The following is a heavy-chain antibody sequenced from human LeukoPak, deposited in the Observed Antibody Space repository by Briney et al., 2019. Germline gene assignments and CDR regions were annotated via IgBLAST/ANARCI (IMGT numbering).Heavy chain of an antibody. J-gene: IGHJ1*01. V-gene: IGHV3-11*04. CDR3: ARNPDSSGYYLKYFQH. CDR2: IRSTGSST. D-gene: IGHD3-22*01. Sequence: GGSLRLSCTASGFTFRDYYVTWIRQAPGKGQEWVSYIRSTGSSTAYADSVKGRFAISRDNAKNSLYLQMNSLRAEDTAVYYCARNPDSSGYYLKYFQHWGQGTLVTVSS. CDR1: GFTFRDYY.